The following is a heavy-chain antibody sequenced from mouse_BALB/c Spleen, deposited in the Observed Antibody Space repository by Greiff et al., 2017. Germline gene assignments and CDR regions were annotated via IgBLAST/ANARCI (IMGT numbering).Heavy chain of an antibody. CDR2: ISNGGGST. D-gene: IGHD1-1*01. CDR3: ARHISTVDYFDY. J-gene: IGHJ2*01. CDR1: GFTFSSYT. Sequence: EVQLVESGGGLVQPGGSLKLSCAASGFTFSSYTMSWVRQTPEKRLEWVAYISNGGGSTYYPDPVKGRFTISRDNAKNTLYLQMSSLKSEDTAMYYCARHISTVDYFDYWGQGTTLTVSS. V-gene: IGHV5-12-2*01.